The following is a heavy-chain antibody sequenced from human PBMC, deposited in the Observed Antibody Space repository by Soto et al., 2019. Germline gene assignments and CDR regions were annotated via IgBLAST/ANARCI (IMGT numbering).Heavy chain of an antibody. V-gene: IGHV3-48*02. Sequence: GGCLRLSCAASGFPLSSYRMNWVRPAPGKGLEWVSYISSSSSTIYYADSVKGRFTIARDNAKNSLYLQMNSLRDEDTAVYYCAREGGSLNWFDPWGQGTLVTVSS. CDR1: GFPLSSYR. CDR3: AREGGSLNWFDP. D-gene: IGHD1-26*01. J-gene: IGHJ5*02. CDR2: ISSSSSTI.